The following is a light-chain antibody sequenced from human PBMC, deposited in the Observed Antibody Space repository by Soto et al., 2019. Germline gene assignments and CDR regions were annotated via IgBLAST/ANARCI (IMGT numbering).Light chain of an antibody. CDR1: QGIRND. CDR3: QHYNSYPWT. J-gene: IGKJ1*01. CDR2: KAS. Sequence: DIQMTQSPSSLSASVGDRVTITCRASQGIRNDLGWYQQKAGKAPKLLIYKASSLESGVPSRFSGSGSGTEFTLTISSLQPDDFATYYCQHYNSYPWTFGQGTKVDIK. V-gene: IGKV1-17*01.